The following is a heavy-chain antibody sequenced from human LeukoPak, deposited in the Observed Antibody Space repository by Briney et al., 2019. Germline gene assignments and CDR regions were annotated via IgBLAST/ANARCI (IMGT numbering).Heavy chain of an antibody. CDR3: AYGGNGYYFDY. J-gene: IGHJ4*02. Sequence: GGSLRLSCAASGFTFSSSWMHWDCQAPEKGLEWVADIKCDGSEKYYVDSVKGRLTISRDNSKNTLYLQMNSLRAEDTAVYYCAYGGNGYYFDYWGQGTLVTVSS. CDR2: IKCDGSEK. CDR1: GFTFSSSW. D-gene: IGHD4-23*01. V-gene: IGHV3-52*01.